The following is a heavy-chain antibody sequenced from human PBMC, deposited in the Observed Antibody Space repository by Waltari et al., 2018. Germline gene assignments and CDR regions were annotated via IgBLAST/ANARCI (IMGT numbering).Heavy chain of an antibody. Sequence: QVQLQESGPGLVKPSETLSLTCTVSGGSISSYYWSWIRQPPGKGLEWIGYIYYSGSTNYNPSLKSRVTISVDTSKNQFSLKLSSVTAADTAVYYCARDSTMRDWGQGTLVTVSS. CDR3: ARDSTMRD. J-gene: IGHJ4*02. CDR2: IYYSGST. V-gene: IGHV4-59*01. CDR1: GGSISSYY.